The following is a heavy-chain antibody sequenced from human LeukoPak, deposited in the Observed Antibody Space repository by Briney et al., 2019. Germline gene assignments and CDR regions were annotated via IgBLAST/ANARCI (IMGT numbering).Heavy chain of an antibody. CDR3: TTDRAIAIRPLFDY. CDR1: GFTFSSYG. Sequence: GGSLRLSCAASGFTFSSYGMHWVRQAPGKGLEWVGRIKSKTDGGTTDFAAPVKGRFTISIDDSKNTVYLQMNSLKTEDTAVYFCTTDRAIAIRPLFDYWGQGTLVTVSS. CDR2: IKSKTDGGTT. D-gene: IGHD6-13*01. J-gene: IGHJ4*02. V-gene: IGHV3-15*01.